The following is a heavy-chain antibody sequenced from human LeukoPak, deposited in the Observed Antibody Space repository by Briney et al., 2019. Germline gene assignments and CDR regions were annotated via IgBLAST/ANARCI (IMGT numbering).Heavy chain of an antibody. CDR1: GFTFSSYA. CDR3: AILYSTNY. D-gene: IGHD6-13*01. J-gene: IGHJ4*02. CDR2: ISNSGGFT. V-gene: IGHV3-23*01. Sequence: GGSLRLSCAASGFTFSSYAMTWVRQAPGKGVEGVSGISNSGGFTYYADAVKGRLTISRDNSKNTLYLQMNSLRAEDTALYYCAILYSTNYWGQGTLVTVSS.